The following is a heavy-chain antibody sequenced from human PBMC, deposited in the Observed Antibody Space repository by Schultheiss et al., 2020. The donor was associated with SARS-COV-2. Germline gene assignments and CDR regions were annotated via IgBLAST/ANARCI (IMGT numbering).Heavy chain of an antibody. CDR3: ARERVPAAIDGY. CDR1: GFTFSSYA. Sequence: GGSLRLSCAASGFTFSSYAMHWVRQAPGKGLEWVAVISYDGSNKYYADSVKGRFTISRDNSKNTLYLQMNSLRAEDTAVYYCARERVPAAIDGYWGQGTLVTGS. CDR2: ISYDGSNK. V-gene: IGHV3-30*04. D-gene: IGHD2-2*01. J-gene: IGHJ4*02.